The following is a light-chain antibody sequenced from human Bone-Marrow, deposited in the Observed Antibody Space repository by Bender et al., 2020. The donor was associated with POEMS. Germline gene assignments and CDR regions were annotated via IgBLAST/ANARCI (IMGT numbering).Light chain of an antibody. V-gene: IGLV3-9*01. CDR2: STD. J-gene: IGLJ2*01. CDR1: NIEAEN. Sequence: YVVTQPLALSVAVGQTARLPCGGTNIEAENVHWYQQKPGQSPVVVISSTDNRPSGIPERFSGSSSGNTANLTISRAQAEDEADYYCQLWASSTAIFGGGTKLTVL. CDR3: QLWASSTAI.